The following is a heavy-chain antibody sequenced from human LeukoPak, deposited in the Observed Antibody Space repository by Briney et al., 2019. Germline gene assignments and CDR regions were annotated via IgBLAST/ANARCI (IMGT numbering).Heavy chain of an antibody. J-gene: IGHJ3*02. CDR2: IYSGGST. CDR1: GFSFSTQR. Sequence: GGSLRLSCAASGFSFSTQRMHWVRQAPGKGLEWVSVIYSGGSTYYADSVKGRFTISRDNSKNTLYLQMNSLRAEDTAVYYCARAKWELSAFDIWGQGTMVTVSS. V-gene: IGHV3-53*01. D-gene: IGHD1-26*01. CDR3: ARAKWELSAFDI.